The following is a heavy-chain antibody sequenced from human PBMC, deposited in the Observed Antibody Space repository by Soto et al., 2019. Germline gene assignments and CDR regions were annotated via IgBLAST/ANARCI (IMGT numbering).Heavy chain of an antibody. CDR2: IYYSGSA. D-gene: IGHD3-3*01. V-gene: IGHV4-61*01. CDR1: GGSVSSGSYY. Sequence: PSETLSLTCSVSGGSVSSGSYYWSCIRQPPGRGLEWIGSIYYSGSANYNPSLKSRVSISVDTSKKQFSLKLSSLTAADTAVYYCARDRDDFLGFDYWGQGTLVTVSS. CDR3: ARDRDDFLGFDY. J-gene: IGHJ4*02.